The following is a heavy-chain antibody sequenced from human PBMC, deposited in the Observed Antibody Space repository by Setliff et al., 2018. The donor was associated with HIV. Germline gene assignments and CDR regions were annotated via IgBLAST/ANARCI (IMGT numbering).Heavy chain of an antibody. J-gene: IGHJ4*02. D-gene: IGHD2-21*02. CDR3: ARGGAFCGRDSCYYLDY. V-gene: IGHV4-4*08. Sequence: PSETLSLTCTVSGGSMSTYHWSWIRQPPGKGLEWIGYIYTSGSTNYNPSLRSRVTISVDTSRNEFSLKLSSVTAADTAVYFCARGGAFCGRDSCYYLDYWGQGNPVTVSS. CDR2: IYTSGST. CDR1: GGSMSTYH.